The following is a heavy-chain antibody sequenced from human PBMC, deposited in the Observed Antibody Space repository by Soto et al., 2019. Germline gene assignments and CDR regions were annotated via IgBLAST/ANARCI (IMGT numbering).Heavy chain of an antibody. CDR1: GYTFTSYD. D-gene: IGHD6-13*01. CDR3: ARRGYSSSWYYYYYYGMDV. V-gene: IGHV1-8*01. J-gene: IGHJ6*02. CDR2: MNPNSGNT. Sequence: QVQLLQSGAEVKKPGASVKVSCKASGYTFTSYDINWVRPATGQGLEWMGWMNPNSGNTGYAQKFQGRVTMTRKTSISTAYMELSSLRSEDTAVYYCARRGYSSSWYYYYYYGMDVWGQGTTVTVSS.